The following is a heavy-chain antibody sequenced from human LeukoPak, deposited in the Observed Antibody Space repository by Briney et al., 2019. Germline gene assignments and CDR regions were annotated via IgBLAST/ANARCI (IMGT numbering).Heavy chain of an antibody. V-gene: IGHV4-38-2*02. Sequence: SETLSLTCTVSGYSISSGYYWGWIRQPPGKGLEWIGSIYHSGSTYYNPSLKSRVTISVDTSKNQFSLKLSSVTAADTAVYYCATAVTAAGLDYWGQGTLVTVSS. CDR1: GYSISSGYY. D-gene: IGHD4-17*01. CDR3: ATAVTAAGLDY. J-gene: IGHJ4*02. CDR2: IYHSGST.